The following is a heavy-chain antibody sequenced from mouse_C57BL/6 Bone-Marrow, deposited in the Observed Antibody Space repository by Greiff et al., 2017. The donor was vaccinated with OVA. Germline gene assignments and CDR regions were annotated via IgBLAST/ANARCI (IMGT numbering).Heavy chain of an antibody. J-gene: IGHJ4*01. CDR1: GFSLTSYG. V-gene: IGHV2-2*01. CDR2: IWSGGST. CDR3: ARPRYPYAMDY. D-gene: IGHD1-1*01. Sequence: QVQLKQSGPGLVQPSQSLSITCTVSGFSLTSYGVHWVRQSPGKGLEWLGVIWSGGSTDYNAAFISRLSISKDNSKSQVFFKMNSLQADDTAIYYCARPRYPYAMDYWGQGTSVTVSS.